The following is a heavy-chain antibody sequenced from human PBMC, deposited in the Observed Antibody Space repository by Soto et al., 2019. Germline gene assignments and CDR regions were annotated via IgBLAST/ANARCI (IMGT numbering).Heavy chain of an antibody. CDR2: ITSSRSNFT. V-gene: IGHV3-11*06. Sequence: QVQLVESGGGLVKPGGSLRLSCAASGFTFSDYCMSWIRQAPGKGLEWVSYITSSRSNFTNYADSVKGRFTISRDNAKNSVYLQMDSLRVEDTAVYYCVRDRGYSGFFYWGQGVLVTVSA. CDR3: VRDRGYSGFFY. D-gene: IGHD5-12*01. J-gene: IGHJ4*02. CDR1: GFTFSDYC.